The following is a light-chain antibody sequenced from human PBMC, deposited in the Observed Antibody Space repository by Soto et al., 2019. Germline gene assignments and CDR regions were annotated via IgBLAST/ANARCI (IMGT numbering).Light chain of an antibody. CDR2: SDN. Sequence: QSVLTQPPSASGTPGQRVTISCSGSSSNSGTNYVNWYQQLPGTAPKLLIYSDNQRPSGVPDRFSGSKSGTSAALAIRGRRAEEEAEYYCAAWDDRLTGPVFGGGTKLTAL. V-gene: IGLV1-47*02. CDR1: SSNSGTNY. CDR3: AAWDDRLTGPV. J-gene: IGLJ3*02.